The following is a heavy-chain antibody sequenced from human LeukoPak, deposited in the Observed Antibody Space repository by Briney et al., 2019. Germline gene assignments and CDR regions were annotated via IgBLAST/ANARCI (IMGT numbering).Heavy chain of an antibody. CDR3: ARGRDGPFDY. D-gene: IGHD5-24*01. CDR1: GASISGGSYY. J-gene: IGHJ4*02. Sequence: SETLSLTCTVSGASISGGSYYWSWIRQPAGKGLQWIGRIYTTGSTNYNPSLKSRVTISVDTSKNQFSLELSSVTAADTAVYYCARGRDGPFDYWGQGTLVTVSS. CDR2: IYTTGST. V-gene: IGHV4-61*02.